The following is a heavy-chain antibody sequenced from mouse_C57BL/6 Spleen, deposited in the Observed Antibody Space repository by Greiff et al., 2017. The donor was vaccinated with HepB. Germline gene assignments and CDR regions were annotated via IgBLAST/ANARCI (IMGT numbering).Heavy chain of an antibody. J-gene: IGHJ4*01. CDR3: APTVPYAMDY. V-gene: IGHV1-4*01. D-gene: IGHD1-1*01. CDR2: INPSSGYT. CDR1: GYTFTSYT. Sequence: VQRVESGAELARPGASVKMSCKASGYTFTSYTMHWVKQRPGQGLEWIGYINPSSGYTKYNQKFKDKATLTADKSSSTAYMQLSSLTSEDSAVYYCAPTVPYAMDYWGQGTSVTVSS.